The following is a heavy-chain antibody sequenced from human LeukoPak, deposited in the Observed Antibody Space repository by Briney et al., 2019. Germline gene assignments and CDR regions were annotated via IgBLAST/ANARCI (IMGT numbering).Heavy chain of an antibody. CDR2: IFSNDEK. CDR1: GFSLSNARMG. V-gene: IGHV2-26*01. Sequence: SGPTLVNPTETLTLTCTVSGFSLSNARMGVSWIRQPPGKALEWLAHIFSNDEKSYSTSLKSRLTISKDTSKCQVVLTMTNMDPVDTATYYCAREVSMTTVTTNFDYWGQGTLVTVSS. J-gene: IGHJ4*02. CDR3: AREVSMTTVTTNFDY. D-gene: IGHD4-11*01.